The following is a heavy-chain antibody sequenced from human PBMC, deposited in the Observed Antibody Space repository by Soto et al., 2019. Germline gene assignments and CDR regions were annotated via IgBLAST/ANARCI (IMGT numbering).Heavy chain of an antibody. CDR1: GGSFSGYY. V-gene: IGHV4-34*01. CDR3: ARSSGSSYYSYSSGMDV. J-gene: IGHJ6*02. Sequence: SETLSLTCAVYGGSFSGYYWSWIRQPPGKGLEWIGEINHSGSTNYNPSLKSRVTISVDTSKNQFSLKLSPVTAADTAVYYCARSSGSSYYSYSSGMDVWGQGPTVTVSS. D-gene: IGHD3-10*01. CDR2: INHSGST.